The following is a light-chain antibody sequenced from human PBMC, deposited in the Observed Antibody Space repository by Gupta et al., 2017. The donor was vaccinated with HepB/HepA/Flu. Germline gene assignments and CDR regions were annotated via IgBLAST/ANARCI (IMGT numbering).Light chain of an antibody. V-gene: IGLV1-47*01. J-gene: IGLJ2*01. CDR1: SSNIGRNY. CDR2: RNN. Sequence: QSVLTQPPSASETPGQRVTISCSGSSSNIGRNYVYWYKQLPGTAPKCHIDRNNQRPSVVPNRFSGSKAGTSASRMVRVLRSEDEAEDDYDEWGDRMSGWVFGGGTKLTVL. CDR3: DEWGDRMSGWV.